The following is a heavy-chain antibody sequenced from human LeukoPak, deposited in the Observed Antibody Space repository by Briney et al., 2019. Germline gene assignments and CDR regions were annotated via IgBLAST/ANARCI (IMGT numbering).Heavy chain of an antibody. J-gene: IGHJ4*02. CDR2: ISSSSTSL. V-gene: IGHV3-48*02. CDR1: GFTFSIYS. D-gene: IGHD4-23*01. Sequence: GGSLRLSCAAPGFTFSIYSMNWVRQPPGKGLEWVSYISSSSTSLYYADSVKRRFTISRDNAKSSLYLQMNSLRDDDTAVYYCASSDDYGGNRFDYWGQGPLVTVS. CDR3: ASSDDYGGNRFDY.